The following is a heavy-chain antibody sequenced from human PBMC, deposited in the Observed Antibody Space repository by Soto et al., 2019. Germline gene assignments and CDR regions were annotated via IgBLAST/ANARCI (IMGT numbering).Heavy chain of an antibody. Sequence: TLSLTCTVSGGSIINYYWTWIRQPAGKGLEWVGRIYSSGSTSYNPSLKSRLTMSVDTSKNQFSLKLTSVTAADTALYYCARQTTYSSSWFDYWGHGTLVTVSS. CDR3: ARQTTYSSSWFDY. CDR2: IYSSGST. V-gene: IGHV4-4*07. D-gene: IGHD6-13*01. CDR1: GGSIINYY. J-gene: IGHJ5*01.